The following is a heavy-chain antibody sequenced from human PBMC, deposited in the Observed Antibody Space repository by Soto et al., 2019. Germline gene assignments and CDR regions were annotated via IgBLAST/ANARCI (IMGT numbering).Heavy chain of an antibody. CDR3: AKGLWFGEFSVFDY. J-gene: IGHJ4*02. V-gene: IGHV3-23*01. D-gene: IGHD3-10*01. CDR1: GFAVSSYS. Sequence: GGSLRLSCAASGFAVSSYSMHWVRQAPGKGLEWVAAISGSGGSTYYADSVKGRFTISRDNSKNTLYLQMNSLRAEDTAVYYCAKGLWFGEFSVFDYWGQGTLVTVSS. CDR2: ISGSGGST.